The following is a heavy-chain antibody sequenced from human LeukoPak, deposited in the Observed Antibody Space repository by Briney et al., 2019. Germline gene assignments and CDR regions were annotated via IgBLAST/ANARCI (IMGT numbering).Heavy chain of an antibody. CDR1: GYTFTGYY. D-gene: IGHD3-10*01. Sequence: ASVRVSCKASGYTFTGYYMHWVRQAPRQGLEWMGWINPNSGGTNYAQKFQGRVTMTRDTSISTAYMELSRLRSDDTAVYYCAREDYYGSGSYLSADYYYYGMDVWGQGTTVTVSS. CDR2: INPNSGGT. J-gene: IGHJ6*02. V-gene: IGHV1-2*02. CDR3: AREDYYGSGSYLSADYYYYGMDV.